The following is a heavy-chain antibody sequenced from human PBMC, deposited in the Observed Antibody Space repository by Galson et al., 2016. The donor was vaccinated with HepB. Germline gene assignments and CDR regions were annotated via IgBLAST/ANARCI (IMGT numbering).Heavy chain of an antibody. J-gene: IGHJ3*01. D-gene: IGHD3-3*01. CDR3: ARRHTFRSGNCLGDAFAF. CDR1: GYTFTYYY. Sequence: SVKVSCKASGYTFTYYYIHWVRQAPGQGLEWMGIINPSGVSTSYAQKFQGRVTMTRDTSTSTVYMELSSLRSEDTAVYYCARRHTFRSGNCLGDAFAFWGQGTMVTVSS. V-gene: IGHV1-46*03. CDR2: INPSGVST.